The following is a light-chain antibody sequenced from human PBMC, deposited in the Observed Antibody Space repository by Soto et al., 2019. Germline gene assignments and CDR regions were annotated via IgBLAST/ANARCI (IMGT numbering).Light chain of an antibody. CDR1: NIGRNT. J-gene: IGLJ2*01. CDR3: AAWDDSLSGPV. CDR2: RND. Sequence: QSVLTQPPSASGTPGQRVTISCSANIGRNTVGWYQHLPGTAPKLLISRNDQRPSGVPDRFSGSKSGTSASLAISGLQPEDEGVYYCAAWDDSLSGPVFGGGTKLTVL. V-gene: IGLV1-44*01.